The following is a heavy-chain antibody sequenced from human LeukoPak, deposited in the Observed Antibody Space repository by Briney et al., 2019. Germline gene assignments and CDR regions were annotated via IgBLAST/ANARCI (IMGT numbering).Heavy chain of an antibody. J-gene: IGHJ4*02. CDR1: GDSISSYY. D-gene: IGHD6-13*01. CDR3: ARGGSSSWYTVGR. V-gene: IGHV4-59*08. Sequence: SETLSLTCTASGDSISSYYRSWIRQPPGQGLEWIGYINYSGGTNYNPSLKSGITISIDTTNNHFSLKLSSVTAADTAVYYCARGGSSSWYTVGRWGQGTLVTVSS. CDR2: INYSGGT.